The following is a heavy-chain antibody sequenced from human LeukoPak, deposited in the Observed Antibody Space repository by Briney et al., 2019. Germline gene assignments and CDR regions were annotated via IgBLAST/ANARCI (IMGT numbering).Heavy chain of an antibody. CDR3: ARGVYGSGSYDYYYYMDV. CDR2: INPNSGGT. J-gene: IGHJ6*03. Sequence: ASVKVSCKASGYTFTGYYMHWVRQAPGQGLEWMGWINPNSGGTNYAQKFQGRVTMTRDTSISTAYMELSRLRSDDTAVYYCARGVYGSGSYDYYYYMDVWGKGTTVTVSS. CDR1: GYTFTGYY. D-gene: IGHD3-10*01. V-gene: IGHV1-2*02.